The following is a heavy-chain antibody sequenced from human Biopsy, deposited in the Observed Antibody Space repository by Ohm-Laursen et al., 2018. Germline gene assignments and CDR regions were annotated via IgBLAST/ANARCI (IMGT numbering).Heavy chain of an antibody. CDR1: GGPSSNYA. Sequence: SSVKVSCKASGGPSSNYAFSWVRQAPGHGLEWVGRIVPILGHLNYAQRFQGRVSITADKSTTYVYMELSRLTSGDTAVYYCAADADGYYTEFDYWGPGTLVTVSS. V-gene: IGHV1-69*04. D-gene: IGHD3-3*01. CDR3: AADADGYYTEFDY. CDR2: IVPILGHL. J-gene: IGHJ4*02.